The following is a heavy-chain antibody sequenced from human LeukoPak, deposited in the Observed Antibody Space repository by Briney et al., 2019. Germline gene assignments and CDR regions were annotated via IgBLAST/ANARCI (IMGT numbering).Heavy chain of an antibody. J-gene: IGHJ6*03. CDR3: ARDPGYCSSTSHCYYYYMDV. Sequence: GGSLSLSCAASGFTFCSYCMIWVRQAPGKGLEWVANIKQDGSEKFYVDSVKGRFTISRDNAKNSLYMQMNSLRAEDTAVYYCARDPGYCSSTSHCYYYYMDVWGKGTTVTVSS. CDR1: GFTFCSYC. CDR2: IKQDGSEK. D-gene: IGHD2-2*01. V-gene: IGHV3-7*01.